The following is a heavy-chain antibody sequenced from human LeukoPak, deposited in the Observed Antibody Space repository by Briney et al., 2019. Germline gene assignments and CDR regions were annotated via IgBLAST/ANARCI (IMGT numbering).Heavy chain of an antibody. CDR3: ARAGYGSGSYYSPLYAFDI. Sequence: GGSLRLSCAASRFTFSSYSMNWVRQAPGKGLEWVSSISSSSSYIYYADSVKGRFTISRDNAKNSLYLQMNSLSAEDTAVYYCARAGYGSGSYYSPLYAFDIWGQGTMVTVSS. V-gene: IGHV3-21*01. D-gene: IGHD3-10*01. CDR2: ISSSSSYI. CDR1: RFTFSSYS. J-gene: IGHJ3*02.